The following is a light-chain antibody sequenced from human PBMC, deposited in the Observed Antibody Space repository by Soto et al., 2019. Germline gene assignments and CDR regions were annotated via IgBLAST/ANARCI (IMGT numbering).Light chain of an antibody. CDR3: AAWDDSLSGRYVV. V-gene: IGLV1-47*01. Sequence: QSVLTQQPSASGTPGQRVTISCSGSSSNIGSNYVYWYQQLPGTAPKLLIYRNNQRPSGVPDRFSGSKSGTSASLAISGLRSEDEADYYCAAWDDSLSGRYVVFGGGTKLTVL. CDR1: SSNIGSNY. J-gene: IGLJ2*01. CDR2: RNN.